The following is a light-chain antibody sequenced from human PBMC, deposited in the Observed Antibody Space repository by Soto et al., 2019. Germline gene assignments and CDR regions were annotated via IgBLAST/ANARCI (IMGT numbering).Light chain of an antibody. CDR3: QQYSVYST. CDR2: DAS. Sequence: DTPMTQSPSTLSASVGDRVTITCRASQSVSSRLAWYQQKPGKAPKLLIYDASSLESGVPSSFSGSGSGAEFTLTISSLQPDDSATYYCQQYSVYSTFGQGTKLEIK. V-gene: IGKV1-5*01. J-gene: IGKJ2*01. CDR1: QSVSSR.